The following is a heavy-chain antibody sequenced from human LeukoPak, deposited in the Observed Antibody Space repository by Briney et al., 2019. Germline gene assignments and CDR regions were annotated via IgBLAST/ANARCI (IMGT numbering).Heavy chain of an antibody. CDR3: TRDLWNYDFWSGYLGGGIDY. CDR1: GFTFGDYA. V-gene: IGHV3-49*03. CDR2: IRSKAYGGTT. J-gene: IGHJ4*02. Sequence: PGGSLRLSCTASGFTFGDYAMSWFRQVPGKGLEWVGFIRSKAYGGTTEYAASVKGRFTISRDDSKSIAYLQMNSLKTEDTAVYYCTRDLWNYDFWSGYLGGGIDYWGQGTLVTVSS. D-gene: IGHD3-3*01.